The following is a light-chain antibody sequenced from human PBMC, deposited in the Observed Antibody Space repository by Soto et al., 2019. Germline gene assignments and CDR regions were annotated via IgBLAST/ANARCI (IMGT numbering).Light chain of an antibody. CDR1: QSIRSY. CDR3: QQSYITWT. Sequence: DIQMTQSQSSLSSTVGDRVTITCRASQSIRSYLNWYQQKPGKAPKLLIYAASSLQSGVPSRFSGSGSGTDFTLTISSLQPEDFATYYCQQSYITWTFGQGSKVDI. V-gene: IGKV1-39*01. CDR2: AAS. J-gene: IGKJ1*01.